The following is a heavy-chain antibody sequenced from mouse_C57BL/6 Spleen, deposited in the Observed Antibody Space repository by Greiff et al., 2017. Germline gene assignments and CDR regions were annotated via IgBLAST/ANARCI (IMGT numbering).Heavy chain of an antibody. CDR3: ARSTTVVAGGLWYFDV. V-gene: IGHV1-54*01. Sequence: QVQLQQSGAELVRPGTSVKVSCKASGYAFTNYLIEWVKQRPGQGLEWIGVINPGSGGTNYNEKFKGKATLTADQSSSTAYMQLSSLTSEDSAVYFCARSTTVVAGGLWYFDVWGTGTTVTGSS. J-gene: IGHJ1*03. CDR2: INPGSGGT. CDR1: GYAFTNYL. D-gene: IGHD1-1*01.